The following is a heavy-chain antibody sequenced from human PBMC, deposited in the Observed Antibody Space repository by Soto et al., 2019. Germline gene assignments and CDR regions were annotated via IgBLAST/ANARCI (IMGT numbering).Heavy chain of an antibody. CDR1: GFTFSSYA. J-gene: IGHJ3*02. D-gene: IGHD6-13*01. CDR2: ISGSGGST. V-gene: IGHV3-23*01. Sequence: GSLRLSCAASGFTFSSYALSWVRQAPGKGLEWVSAISGSGGSTFCADSVKGRFTISRDNSKNTLYLQMNSLRAEDTAVYYCARDNSNHDAFDIWGQGTMVTVSS. CDR3: ARDNSNHDAFDI.